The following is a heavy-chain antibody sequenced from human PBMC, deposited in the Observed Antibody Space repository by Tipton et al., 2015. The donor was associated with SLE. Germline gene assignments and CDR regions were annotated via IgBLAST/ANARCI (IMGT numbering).Heavy chain of an antibody. CDR3: ARGHPGNSFDY. CDR2: IYHSGIT. D-gene: IGHD1-14*01. J-gene: IGHJ4*02. CDR1: GYSVSTAYS. V-gene: IGHV4-38-2*01. Sequence: TLSLTCAVSGYSVSTAYSWGWIRQPPGKGLEWIGTIYHSGITFYNASPQTRVTISLDTSKNQLSLSLTSVTAADTAMYYCARGHPGNSFDYWGQGTLVTVSS.